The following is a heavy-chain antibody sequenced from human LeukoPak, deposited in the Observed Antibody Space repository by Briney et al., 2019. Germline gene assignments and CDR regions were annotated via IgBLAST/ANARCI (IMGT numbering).Heavy chain of an antibody. D-gene: IGHD6-13*01. J-gene: IGHJ6*02. CDR3: ARDTYSGSWEGDYYYYYGMDV. V-gene: IGHV1-18*01. CDR1: GYTFTSYG. Sequence: ASVKVSCKASGYTFTSYGISWVRQAPGQGLEWMGWISAYNGNTNYAQKLQGRVTMTTDTSTSTAYMELRSLRSDDTAVHYCARDTYSGSWEGDYYYYYGMDVWGQGTTVTVSS. CDR2: ISAYNGNT.